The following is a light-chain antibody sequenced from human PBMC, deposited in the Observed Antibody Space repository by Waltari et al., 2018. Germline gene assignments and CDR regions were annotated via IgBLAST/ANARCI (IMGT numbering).Light chain of an antibody. V-gene: IGKV2-28*01. Sequence: IVMTQSPLSLPVTPGEPASISCRSSQSLLHSNGYNYLDWYLQKPGQSPQLLIYLGSSRASGVPDRFSGSGSGTDFTLKISRMEAEDVGVYYCMQALQTPRTFGQGTKVEIK. J-gene: IGKJ1*01. CDR3: MQALQTPRT. CDR2: LGS. CDR1: QSLLHSNGYNY.